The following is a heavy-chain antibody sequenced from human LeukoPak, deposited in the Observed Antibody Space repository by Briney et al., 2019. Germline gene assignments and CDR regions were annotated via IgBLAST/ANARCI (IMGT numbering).Heavy chain of an antibody. CDR2: ISAYNGNT. CDR3: ARGYCSSTSCYIEDNWFDP. J-gene: IGHJ5*02. CDR1: GYTFTSYG. V-gene: IGHV1-18*01. Sequence: ASVKLSCKASGYTFTSYGISWVRQAPGQGLEWMGWISAYNGNTNYAQKLQGRVTMTTDTSTSTAYMELRSLRSDDTAVYYCARGYCSSTSCYIEDNWFDPWGQGTLVTVSS. D-gene: IGHD2-2*02.